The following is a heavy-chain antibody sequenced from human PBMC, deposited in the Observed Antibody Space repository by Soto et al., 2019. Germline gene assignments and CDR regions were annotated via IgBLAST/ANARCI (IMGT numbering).Heavy chain of an antibody. CDR2: IYSTGST. CDR1: GGSIKNYY. Sequence: PSETLSLTCTVSGGSIKNYYWSWIRQPAGKGLEWIGRIYSTGSTNYNASLKSRVTMSVDTSNNQFSLRLRSVTAADTAVYSCAREEYYDSNNGFDTWGQGTRDTVSP. CDR3: AREEYYDSNNGFDT. V-gene: IGHV4-4*07. J-gene: IGHJ5*02. D-gene: IGHD3-22*01.